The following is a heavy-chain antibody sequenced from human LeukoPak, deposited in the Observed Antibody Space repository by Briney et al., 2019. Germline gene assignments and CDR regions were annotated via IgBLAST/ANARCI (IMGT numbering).Heavy chain of an antibody. CDR1: GFTFSSYA. CDR2: ISGSGGST. D-gene: IGHD3-22*01. J-gene: IGHJ4*02. Sequence: PGGSLRLSCAASGFTFSSYAMSWVRQAPGKGLEWVSAISGSGGSTYYADSVKGRFTIFRDNSKNTLYLQMNSLRAEGTAVYYCAKALQYYYDSSPIWGQGTLVTLSS. CDR3: AKALQYYYDSSPI. V-gene: IGHV3-23*01.